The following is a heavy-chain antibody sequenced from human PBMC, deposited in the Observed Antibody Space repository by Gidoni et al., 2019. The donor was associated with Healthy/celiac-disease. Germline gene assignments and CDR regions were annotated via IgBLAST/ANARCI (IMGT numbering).Heavy chain of an antibody. Sequence: QVQLVESGGGVVQPGRSLRLSCAASGFTFSSYGMHWVRQAPGKGLEWVAVISYDGSNKYYADSVKGRFTISRDNSKNTLYLQMNSLRAEDTAVYYCAKDNSIDGPLDYWGQGTLVTVSS. V-gene: IGHV3-30*18. J-gene: IGHJ4*02. CDR1: GFTFSSYG. CDR2: ISYDGSNK. CDR3: AKDNSIDGPLDY. D-gene: IGHD6-6*01.